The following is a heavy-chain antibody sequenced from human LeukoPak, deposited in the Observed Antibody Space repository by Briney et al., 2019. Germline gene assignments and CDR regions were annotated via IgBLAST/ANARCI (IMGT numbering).Heavy chain of an antibody. D-gene: IGHD6-6*01. CDR3: AFSKYSRSDFDS. CDR1: GFSLSTNDVG. V-gene: IGHV2-5*02. J-gene: IGHJ4*02. CDR2: IYWDDDK. Sequence: SGPTLLKPTQTLTLTCTFSGFSLSTNDVGVDWIRQPPGEALKWLALIYWDDDKRYTPSQKSRLTITKDTSKNQVVLTMSNMDPADTATYYCAFSKYSRSDFDSWGQGTMVTVSS.